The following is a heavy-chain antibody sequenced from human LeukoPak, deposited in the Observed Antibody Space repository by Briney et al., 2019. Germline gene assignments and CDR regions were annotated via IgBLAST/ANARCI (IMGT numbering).Heavy chain of an antibody. CDR3: AREGTDY. Sequence: GGSLTLSCAASGFTFSSYAMHWVRQAPGKGLEWVAVISYDGSNKYYADSVKGRFTISRDNSKNTLYLQMNSLRAEDTAVYYCAREGTDYWGQGTLVTVSS. CDR1: GFTFSSYA. D-gene: IGHD1-1*01. J-gene: IGHJ4*02. CDR2: ISYDGSNK. V-gene: IGHV3-30-3*01.